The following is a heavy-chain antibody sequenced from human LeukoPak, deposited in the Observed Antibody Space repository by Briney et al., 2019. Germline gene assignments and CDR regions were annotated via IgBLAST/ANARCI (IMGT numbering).Heavy chain of an antibody. CDR1: GFTFSSYA. Sequence: PGGSLRLSCAASGFTFSSYAMHWVRQAPGKGLEWVAVISYDGSNKYYADSVKGRFTISRDNSKNTLYLQMNSLRAEDTAVYYCARGGVSWFGDPYYFDYWGQGTLVTVSS. J-gene: IGHJ4*02. D-gene: IGHD3-10*01. CDR3: ARGGVSWFGDPYYFDY. V-gene: IGHV3-30*14. CDR2: ISYDGSNK.